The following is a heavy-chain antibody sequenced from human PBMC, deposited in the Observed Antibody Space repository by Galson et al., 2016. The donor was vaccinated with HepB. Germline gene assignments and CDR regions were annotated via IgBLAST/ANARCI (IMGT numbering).Heavy chain of an antibody. Sequence: ETLSLTCTVSGVSVNSYYWTWLRQPPGKGLEWVGFTSYTGSTKYNPSLKSRVTMSLGTSKNHFSLRLNSVTAADTAVYFCARLAGYIDSGTSATFDHWGQGSLVIVSS. J-gene: IGHJ4*02. CDR2: TSYTGST. CDR1: GVSVNSYY. V-gene: IGHV4-59*02. D-gene: IGHD3-10*01. CDR3: ARLAGYIDSGTSATFDH.